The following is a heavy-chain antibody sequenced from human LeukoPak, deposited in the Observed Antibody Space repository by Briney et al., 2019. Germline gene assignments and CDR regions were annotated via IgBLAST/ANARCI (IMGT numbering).Heavy chain of an antibody. CDR2: IYYSGST. V-gene: IGHV4-39*01. J-gene: IGHJ4*02. CDR1: GGSISSSSYY. D-gene: IGHD3-10*01. CDR3: ARQPYYYDSGSYFDY. Sequence: PSETLSLTCTVSGGSISSSSYYWGWIRQPPGKGLEWIGSIYYSGSTYYNPSLKSRVTISVDTSKNQFSLKLSSVTAADTAVYYCARQPYYYDSGSYFDYRGKGTLVTVSS.